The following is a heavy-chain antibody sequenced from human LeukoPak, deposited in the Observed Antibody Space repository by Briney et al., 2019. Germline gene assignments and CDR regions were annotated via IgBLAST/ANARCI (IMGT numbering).Heavy chain of an antibody. Sequence: SETLSLTCTVSGGSISSYYWSWIRQPPGKGLEWIGYIYYSGSTNYNPSLKSRVTISVDTSKNQFSLKLSSVTAADTAAYYCARERNEYYYDSSGYYSPLDYWGQGTLVTVSS. CDR1: GGSISSYY. CDR3: ARERNEYYYDSSGYYSPLDY. D-gene: IGHD3-22*01. CDR2: IYYSGST. V-gene: IGHV4-59*12. J-gene: IGHJ4*02.